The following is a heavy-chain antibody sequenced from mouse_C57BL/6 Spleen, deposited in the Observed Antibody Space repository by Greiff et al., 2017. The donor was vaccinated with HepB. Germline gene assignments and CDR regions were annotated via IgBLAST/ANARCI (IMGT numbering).Heavy chain of an antibody. CDR2: IRPNSGST. V-gene: IGHV1-64*01. J-gene: IGHJ4*01. Sequence: QVQLQQPGAELVKPGASVKLSCKASGYTFTSYWMHWVKQRPGQGLEWIGMIRPNSGSTNYNEKFKSKATLTVDKSSSTAYIQLSSLTSEDSAVYYCARRGYDGYYDAMDYWGQGTSVTVSS. CDR3: ARRGYDGYYDAMDY. CDR1: GYTFTSYW. D-gene: IGHD2-3*01.